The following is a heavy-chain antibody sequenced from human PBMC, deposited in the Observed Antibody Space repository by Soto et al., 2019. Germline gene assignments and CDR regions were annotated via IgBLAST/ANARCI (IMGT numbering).Heavy chain of an antibody. CDR1: GISVSSNY. Sequence: EVQLVESGGGLIQPGGSLRLSCAASGISVSSNYMTWVRQAPGKGLECVSVSYSGGNTYYADAVKGRFTISRDNFKNTFYLQMNSLRADDTAVYYCAKGYGAGSYFFDSWGQGTLVTVSS. V-gene: IGHV3-53*01. CDR3: AKGYGAGSYFFDS. J-gene: IGHJ5*01. D-gene: IGHD3-10*01. CDR2: SYSGGNT.